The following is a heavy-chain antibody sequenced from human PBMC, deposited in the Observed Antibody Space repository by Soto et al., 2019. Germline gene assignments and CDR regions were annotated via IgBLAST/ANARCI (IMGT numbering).Heavy chain of an antibody. CDR2: ISSSGSTI. V-gene: IGHV3-48*03. D-gene: IGHD6-19*01. CDR1: GFTFSSYE. CDR3: ARGQYSSGGGYFDY. J-gene: IGHJ4*02. Sequence: EVQLVESGGGLVQPGGSLRLSCAASGFTFSSYEMNWVRQAPGKGLEWVSYISSSGSTIYYADSVKGRFTISRDNAKNSLCLQMNSRRAEDPAVYYCARGQYSSGGGYFDYWGQETLVTVSS.